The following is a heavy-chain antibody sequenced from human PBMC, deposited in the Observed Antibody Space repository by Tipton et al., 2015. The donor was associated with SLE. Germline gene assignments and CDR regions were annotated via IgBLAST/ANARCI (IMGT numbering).Heavy chain of an antibody. V-gene: IGHV4-59*01. CDR3: ARVSSSWTTGGAFDI. D-gene: IGHD6-13*01. Sequence: LRLSCTVSGGSISSYYWSWIRQPPGKGLEWIGYIYYSGSTNYNPSLKSRVTISVDTSKNQFSLKLSSVTAADTAVYYCARVSSSWTTGGAFDIWGQGTMVTVSS. CDR2: IYYSGST. CDR1: GGSISSYY. J-gene: IGHJ3*02.